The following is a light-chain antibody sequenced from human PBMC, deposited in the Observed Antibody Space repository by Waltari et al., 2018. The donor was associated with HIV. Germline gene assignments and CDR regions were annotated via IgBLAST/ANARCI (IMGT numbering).Light chain of an antibody. V-gene: IGKV3D-20*01. CDR3: QQYGSTPPYT. Sequence: EIVLTQSPGTLSLSPGERATLSCGASQSVRSSYLAWYQKKPGLAPRLLIYDASSRATVIPDRFSGSGSGTHFTLTISRVEPEDFAVYYCQQYGSTPPYTFGPGTKLEIK. CDR2: DAS. CDR1: QSVRSSY. J-gene: IGKJ2*01.